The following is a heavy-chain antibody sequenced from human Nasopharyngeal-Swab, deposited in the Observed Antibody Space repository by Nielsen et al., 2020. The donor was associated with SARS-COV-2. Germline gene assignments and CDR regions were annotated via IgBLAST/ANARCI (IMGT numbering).Heavy chain of an antibody. J-gene: IGHJ6*03. CDR2: LYYGGST. CDR1: GVSIGRYY. CDR3: ARARRSRITIFGVVNYMDV. D-gene: IGHD3-3*01. Sequence: SETLSLTCSVSGVSIGRYYWSWIRQPPGKGLQWIGYLYYGGSTVYNPALKSRVSISVDTSKNHVSMKLSSVTAADTAVYYCARARRSRITIFGVVNYMDVWGKGTTVTVSS. V-gene: IGHV4-59*12.